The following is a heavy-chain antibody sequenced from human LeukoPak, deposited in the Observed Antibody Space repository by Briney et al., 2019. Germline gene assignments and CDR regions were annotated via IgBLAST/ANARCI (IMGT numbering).Heavy chain of an antibody. CDR1: GGSISSYY. D-gene: IGHD3-22*01. J-gene: IGHJ4*02. Sequence: SETLSLTCTVSGGSISSYYWSWIRQPPGKGLEWIGYIYYSGSTNYNPSLKSRVTISVDTSKNQFSLKLSSVTAADTAVYYCARAWAYYYDSSGYYPVYYFDYWGQGTVVTVSS. V-gene: IGHV4-59*01. CDR2: IYYSGST. CDR3: ARAWAYYYDSSGYYPVYYFDY.